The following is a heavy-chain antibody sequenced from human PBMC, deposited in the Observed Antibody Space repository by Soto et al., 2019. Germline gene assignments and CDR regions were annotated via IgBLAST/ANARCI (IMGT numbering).Heavy chain of an antibody. V-gene: IGHV1-2*04. J-gene: IGHJ4*02. D-gene: IGHD1-7*01. CDR2: INPNSGVT. Sequence: ASVKVSCKTSGYTFTNYGISWVRQAPGQGLEWMGWINPNSGVTNYAQKFQDWVTMAKDTSISTAYMELNRLRSDDTAVYYCATSSPWNYYFYYWGQGTLVTVSS. CDR3: ATSSPWNYYFYY. CDR1: GYTFTNYG.